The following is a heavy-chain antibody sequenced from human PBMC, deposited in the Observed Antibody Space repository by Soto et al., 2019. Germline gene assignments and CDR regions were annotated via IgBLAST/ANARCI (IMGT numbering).Heavy chain of an antibody. D-gene: IGHD6-13*01. Sequence: PGGSLRLSCAASGFTFSSYEMNWVRQAPGKGLEWVSYISSSGSTIYYADSVKGRFTISRDNAKNSLYLQMNSLRAEDTAVYYCARDSQGSSWYAGYYYYYGMDVWGQGTTVTV. V-gene: IGHV3-48*03. CDR1: GFTFSSYE. J-gene: IGHJ6*02. CDR2: ISSSGSTI. CDR3: ARDSQGSSWYAGYYYYYGMDV.